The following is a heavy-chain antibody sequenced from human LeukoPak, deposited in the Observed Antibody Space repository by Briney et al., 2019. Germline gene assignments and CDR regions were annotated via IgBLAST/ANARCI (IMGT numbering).Heavy chain of an antibody. CDR3: ARLNGCSGGSCYLGWFDP. Sequence: PSETLSLTCAVYGGSFSGYYWSWIRQPPGKGLEWIGEINHSGSTNYNPSLKSRVTISVDTSKNQFSLKLSSVTAADTAVYYCARLNGCSGGSCYLGWFDPWGQGTLVTVSS. CDR2: INHSGST. D-gene: IGHD2-15*01. CDR1: GGSFSGYY. V-gene: IGHV4-34*01. J-gene: IGHJ5*02.